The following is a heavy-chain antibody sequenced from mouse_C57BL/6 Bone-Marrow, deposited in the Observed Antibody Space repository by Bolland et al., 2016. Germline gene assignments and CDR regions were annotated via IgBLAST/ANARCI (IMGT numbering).Heavy chain of an antibody. J-gene: IGHJ4*01. CDR3: ARGLPLGAMDY. Sequence: INYAPSLKDKFIISRDNAKNTLYLQMSKVRSEDTALYYCARGLPLGAMDYWGQGTS. V-gene: IGHV4-1*01. D-gene: IGHD2-2*01. CDR2: I.